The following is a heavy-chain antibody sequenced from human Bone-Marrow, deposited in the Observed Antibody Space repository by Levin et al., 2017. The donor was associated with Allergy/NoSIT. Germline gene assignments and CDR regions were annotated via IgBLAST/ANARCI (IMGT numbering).Heavy chain of an antibody. V-gene: IGHV3-9*01. CDR3: AKDMMWEIVGGGAFVM. J-gene: IGHJ3*02. Sequence: GGSLRLSCAASGFIFKDHAMHWVRQAPGKGLEWVSGISWNSNKIVYADSVKGRFITSRDNAKNSVFLEMKSLGAEDTALYYCAKDMMWEIVGGGAFVMWGQGTAVTVSA. D-gene: IGHD1-26*01. CDR2: ISWNSNKI. CDR1: GFIFKDHA.